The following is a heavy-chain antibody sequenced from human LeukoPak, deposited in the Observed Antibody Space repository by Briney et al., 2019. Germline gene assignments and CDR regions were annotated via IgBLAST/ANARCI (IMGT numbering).Heavy chain of an antibody. V-gene: IGHV3-21*01. CDR2: ISSSSSYI. CDR3: ARVNEWFGELLNYYGMDV. J-gene: IGHJ6*02. CDR1: GFTFSSYS. D-gene: IGHD3-10*01. Sequence: GGSLRLSCAASGFTFSSYSMNWVRQAPGKGLEWVSSISSSSSYIYYADSVKGRFTISRDNAKNSLYLQMNSLRAEDTAVYYCARVNEWFGELLNYYGMDVWGQGTTVTVSS.